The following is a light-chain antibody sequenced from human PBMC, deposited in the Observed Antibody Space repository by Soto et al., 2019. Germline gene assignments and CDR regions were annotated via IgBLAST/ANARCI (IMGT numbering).Light chain of an antibody. V-gene: IGLV6-57*04. CDR3: QSYDSSTVV. Sequence: FMLTQPHSVSESPGKTVTLSCTRSGGSIASNYVQWYQQRPGSAPNTVIYEDNQRPSGVPDRFSGSIDSSSNSASLTISGLKSECEADYYCQSYDSSTVVFGGGTKLPVL. CDR2: EDN. J-gene: IGLJ2*01. CDR1: GGSIASNY.